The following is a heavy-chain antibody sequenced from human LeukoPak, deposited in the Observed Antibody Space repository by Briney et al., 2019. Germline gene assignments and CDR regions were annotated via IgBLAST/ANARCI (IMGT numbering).Heavy chain of an antibody. J-gene: IGHJ4*02. Sequence: GGSQRLSCVASGFSFSTYAMQWVRQPPGKGLEWAALISVDGDDKIYADSVKGRFTTSRDNSKNTLYLQVDSLRDDDTAVYYCARAVRGKSWYSAYWGQGTLVTVSS. V-gene: IGHV3-30*14. D-gene: IGHD6-13*01. CDR1: GFSFSTYA. CDR3: ARAVRGKSWYSAY. CDR2: ISVDGDDK.